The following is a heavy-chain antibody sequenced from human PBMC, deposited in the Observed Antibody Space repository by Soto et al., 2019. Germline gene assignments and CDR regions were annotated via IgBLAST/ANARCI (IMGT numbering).Heavy chain of an antibody. CDR3: AKDGGSDHRSPYRGYYSGMDV. J-gene: IGHJ6*02. CDR2: TSGSDGTT. D-gene: IGHD3-16*01. CDR1: GFTFSSYT. Sequence: EVQLLESGGTLVQPGGSLRLSCAASGFTFSSYTMNWVRQTPGKGLEWVPGTSGSDGTTNYADSVKGRFTISTDNSKNTLYLQMNSLRAADTAVYYCAKDGGSDHRSPYRGYYSGMDVWGQGTTVTASS. V-gene: IGHV3-23*01.